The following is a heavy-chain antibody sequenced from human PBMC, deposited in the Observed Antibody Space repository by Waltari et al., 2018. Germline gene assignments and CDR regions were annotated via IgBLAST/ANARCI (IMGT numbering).Heavy chain of an antibody. CDR1: GGSISSSSYY. Sequence: QLQLQESGPGLVKPSETLSLTCTVSGGSISSSSYYWGWIRQPPGKGLEWIGSIYYSGSTYYNAYLKSRVTISVDTSKNQFSLKLSSVTAADTAVYYCASAIAAADYFDYWGQGTLVTVSS. V-gene: IGHV4-39*07. D-gene: IGHD6-13*01. J-gene: IGHJ4*02. CDR3: ASAIAAADYFDY. CDR2: IYYSGST.